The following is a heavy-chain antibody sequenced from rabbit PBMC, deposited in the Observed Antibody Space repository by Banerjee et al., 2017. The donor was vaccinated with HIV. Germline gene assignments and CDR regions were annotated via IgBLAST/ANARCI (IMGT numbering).Heavy chain of an antibody. V-gene: IGHV1S45*01. CDR1: GFSFSNKYV. CDR3: ARTDDSSGWTRLDL. Sequence: QEQLEESGGDLVKPEGSLTLTCTASGFSFSNKYVMCWVRQAPGKGLEWIACINTSSGNTVYATWAKGRFTISKTSSTTVTLQMTSLTAADTAIYSCARTDDSSGWTRLDLWGQGTLVTVS. CDR2: INTSSGNT. D-gene: IGHD4-1*01. J-gene: IGHJ3*01.